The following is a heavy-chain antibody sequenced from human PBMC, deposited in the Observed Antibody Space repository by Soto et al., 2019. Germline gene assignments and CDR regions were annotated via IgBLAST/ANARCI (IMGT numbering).Heavy chain of an antibody. V-gene: IGHV3-23*01. CDR3: AKDTVLVYYGSGSVSYYGMDD. J-gene: IGHJ6*02. CDR2: ISGSAGST. CDR1: GFTFSSYA. D-gene: IGHD3-10*01. Sequence: GGSLRLSCAASGFTFSSYAMSWVRQAPGKGLRWVSAISGSAGSTDYADSVQGRITMSRDNSTYTLYLQMNSLSAEDTAVYYCAKDTVLVYYGSGSVSYYGMDDWGQGSTVTVSS.